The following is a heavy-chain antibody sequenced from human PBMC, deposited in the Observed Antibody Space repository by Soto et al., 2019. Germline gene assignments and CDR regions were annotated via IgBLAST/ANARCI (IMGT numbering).Heavy chain of an antibody. CDR1: GGSISSYY. D-gene: IGHD1-26*01. Sequence: PSETLSLTCTVSGGSISSYYWSWIRQPPGKGLEWIGYIYYSGSTNYNPSLKSRVTISVDTSKNQFSLKLSSVTAADTAVYYCARHGMEPSAIDYWGQGTLVTVSS. CDR2: IYYSGST. V-gene: IGHV4-59*08. CDR3: ARHGMEPSAIDY. J-gene: IGHJ4*02.